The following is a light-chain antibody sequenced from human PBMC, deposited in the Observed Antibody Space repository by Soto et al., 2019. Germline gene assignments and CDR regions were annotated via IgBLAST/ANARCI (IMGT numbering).Light chain of an antibody. Sequence: DIQMTQSPSSLSASVGDRVTITCRASQDITNFLAWYQQEPGKVPKLLIYAASTLQSGVPSRFSGSGSGTDFTLTISSLQPEDVATYYCQKYNSAPWTFGQGTKVEFK. J-gene: IGKJ1*01. CDR1: QDITNF. CDR2: AAS. CDR3: QKYNSAPWT. V-gene: IGKV1-27*01.